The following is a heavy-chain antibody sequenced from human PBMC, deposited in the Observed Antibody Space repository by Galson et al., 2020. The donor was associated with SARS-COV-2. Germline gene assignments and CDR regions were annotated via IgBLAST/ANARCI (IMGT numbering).Heavy chain of an antibody. CDR1: GGSISSSSYY. CDR3: ASQNNIVVGTAIYFRH. CDR2: IYYSGST. V-gene: IGHV4-39*01. Sequence: SETLSLTCTVSGGSISSSSYYWGWIRQPPGKGLEWIGSIYYSGSTYYNPSLKSRVTISVDTSKNQFSLKLSSVTAADTAVYYCASQNNIVVGTAIYFRHWGKGTLLTVPS. D-gene: IGHD2-21*02. J-gene: IGHJ1*01.